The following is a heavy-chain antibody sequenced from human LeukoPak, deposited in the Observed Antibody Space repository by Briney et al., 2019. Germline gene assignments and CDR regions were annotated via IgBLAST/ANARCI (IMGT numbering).Heavy chain of an antibody. D-gene: IGHD6-19*01. J-gene: IGHJ4*02. CDR3: TRGGSSGWYALGY. CDR1: GFTFSSYA. V-gene: IGHV3-30*14. CDR2: ISYDGSNK. Sequence: GGSLRLSCAASGFTFSSYAMHWVRQAPGKGLEWVAVISYDGSNKYYADSVKGRFTISRDNSKNTLYLQMNSLRAEDTAVYYCTRGGSSGWYALGYWGQGTLVTVSS.